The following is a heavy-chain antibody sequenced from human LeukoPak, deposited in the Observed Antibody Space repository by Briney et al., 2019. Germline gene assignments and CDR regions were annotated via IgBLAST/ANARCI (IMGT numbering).Heavy chain of an antibody. CDR3: AKVSGKYYYYGMDV. J-gene: IGHJ6*02. Sequence: GGSLRLSCAASGFTVSSNYMSWVRQAPGKGLEWVSVIYSGGSTYYADSVKGRFTISRHNSKNTLYLQMNSLRAEDTAVYYCAKVSGKYYYYGMDVWGQGTTVTVSS. D-gene: IGHD3-10*01. CDR1: GFTVSSNY. CDR2: IYSGGST. V-gene: IGHV3-53*01.